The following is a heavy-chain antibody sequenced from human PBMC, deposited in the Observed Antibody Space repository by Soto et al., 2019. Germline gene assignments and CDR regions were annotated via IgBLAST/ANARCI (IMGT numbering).Heavy chain of an antibody. CDR1: GFTFSDYY. CDR2: ISSSSSYT. J-gene: IGHJ6*02. D-gene: IGHD6-19*01. Sequence: QVQLVESGGGLVKPGGSLRLSCAASGFTFSDYYMSWIRQAPGKGLEWVSYISSSSSYTNYADSVKGRFTISRDNAKNSLYLQMNSLRAEDTAVYYCARAPPMGLVDYYYYGMDVWGQGTTVTVSS. CDR3: ARAPPMGLVDYYYYGMDV. V-gene: IGHV3-11*06.